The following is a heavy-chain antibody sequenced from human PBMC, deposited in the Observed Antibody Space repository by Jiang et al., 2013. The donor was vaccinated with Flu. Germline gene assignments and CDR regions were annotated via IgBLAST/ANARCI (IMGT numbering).Heavy chain of an antibody. D-gene: IGHD3-16*01. V-gene: IGHV2-5*02. CDR1: GFSIGTSGVG. Sequence: KPTQTLTLTCQFSGFSIGTSGVGVGWIRQPPGKALEWLALIYWDDDKRYRPSLKDRLTITKDTSQNQVVLTMANVDTVDTGTYFCAHRRSGFFSGPMQDTFAYWGQGTTVIVSS. J-gene: IGHJ3*01. CDR2: IYWDDDK. CDR3: AHRRSGFFSGPMQDTFAY.